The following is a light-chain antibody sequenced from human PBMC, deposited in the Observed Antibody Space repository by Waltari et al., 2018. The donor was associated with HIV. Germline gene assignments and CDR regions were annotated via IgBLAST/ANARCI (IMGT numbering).Light chain of an antibody. CDR2: AAS. CDR1: QDSSSY. CDR3: QQLNSFPHT. V-gene: IGKV1-9*01. Sequence: DIQLTQSPSFLSASVGDRVTITCRAGQDSSSYIVWYQQKPGKAPKLLIYAASTVQNRVPTRISGSGAGTEFTLTISSLHAEDVATYYWQQLNSFPHTFGQGTELEI. J-gene: IGKJ2*01.